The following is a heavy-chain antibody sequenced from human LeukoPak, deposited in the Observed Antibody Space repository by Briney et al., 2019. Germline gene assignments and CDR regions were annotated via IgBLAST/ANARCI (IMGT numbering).Heavy chain of an antibody. CDR3: ARGRLEPLYFDF. J-gene: IGHJ4*02. CDR1: GFTFSSYG. Sequence: GRSLRLSCAASGFTFSSYGMHWVRQAPGKGLEWVAVISYDGSNKYYADSVKGRFTISRDTSKTTLYLQMNSLRAEDTAMYYCARGRLEPLYFDFWGQGTLVTVSS. CDR2: ISYDGSNK. V-gene: IGHV3-30*03. D-gene: IGHD1-1*01.